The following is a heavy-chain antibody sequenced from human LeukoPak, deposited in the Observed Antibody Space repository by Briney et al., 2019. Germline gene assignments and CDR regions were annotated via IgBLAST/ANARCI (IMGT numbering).Heavy chain of an antibody. CDR2: ISYDGSNK. J-gene: IGHJ6*02. CDR1: GFTFSSYG. D-gene: IGHD6-13*01. V-gene: IGHV3-30*18. Sequence: PGRSLRLSCAASGFTFSSYGMHWVRQAPGKGLEWVAVISYDGSNKYYADSVKGRFTISRDNSKNTLYLQMNSLRAEDTAVYYCAKDSSYSSSWYWDYYYGMDVWGQGTTVTVSS. CDR3: AKDSSYSSSWYWDYYYGMDV.